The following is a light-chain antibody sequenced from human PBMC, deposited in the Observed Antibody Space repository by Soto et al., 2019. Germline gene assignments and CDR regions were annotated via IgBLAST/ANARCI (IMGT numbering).Light chain of an antibody. Sequence: DIQMTQSPSTLSASVGDRVTIPCRASQSISTWLAWYQQKPGKAPKLLIYDASSLESGVPSRFSGSGSGTEFTLTISGLQPGDSATYYCQQYNSYSPTFGQGTKVDIK. J-gene: IGKJ1*01. CDR1: QSISTW. CDR2: DAS. V-gene: IGKV1-5*01. CDR3: QQYNSYSPT.